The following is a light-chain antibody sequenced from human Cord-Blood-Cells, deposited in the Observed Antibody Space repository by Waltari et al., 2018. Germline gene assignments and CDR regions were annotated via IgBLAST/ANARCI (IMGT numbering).Light chain of an antibody. CDR3: QQYNNWPLT. CDR2: GAS. CDR1: QSVSSN. J-gene: IGKJ4*01. Sequence: EIVMTQSPATLSVSPGERATLSCRASQSVSSNLAWYQQKPGQAPRLLLYGASTRATGIPARFRGSWSGTEFALTISSLQSEDFAVYYCQQYNNWPLTFGGGTKVEIK. V-gene: IGKV3-15*01.